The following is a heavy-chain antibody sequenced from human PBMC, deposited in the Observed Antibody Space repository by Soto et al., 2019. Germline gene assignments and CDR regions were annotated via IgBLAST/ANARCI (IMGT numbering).Heavy chain of an antibody. V-gene: IGHV4-30-2*01. D-gene: IGHD3-22*01. CDR1: GGSISSGGYS. CDR3: ARGAKYYYDSSGYYLDY. J-gene: IGHJ4*02. Sequence: SETLSLTCAVSGGSISSGGYSWSWIRQPPGKGLEWIGYIYHSGSTYYNPSLKSRVTISVDRSKNQFSLKLSSVTAADTAVYYCARGAKYYYDSSGYYLDYWGQGTLVTVS. CDR2: IYHSGST.